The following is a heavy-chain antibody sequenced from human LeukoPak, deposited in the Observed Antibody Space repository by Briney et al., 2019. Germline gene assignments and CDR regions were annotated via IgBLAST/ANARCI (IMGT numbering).Heavy chain of an antibody. V-gene: IGHV4-59*01. CDR1: GGSISSYY. J-gene: IGHJ4*02. CDR3: AREPRGSGSYYNGGFDY. CDR2: IYYSGST. Sequence: PSATLSLTCTVSGGSISSYYWSWIRQPPGKGLEWIGYIYYSGSTNYNPSLKSRVTISVDTSKNQFSLKLSSVTAADTAVYYCAREPRGSGSYYNGGFDYWGQGTLVTVSS. D-gene: IGHD3-10*01.